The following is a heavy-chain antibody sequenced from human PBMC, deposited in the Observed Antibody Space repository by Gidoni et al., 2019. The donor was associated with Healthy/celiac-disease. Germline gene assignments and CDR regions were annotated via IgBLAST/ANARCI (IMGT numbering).Heavy chain of an antibody. CDR2: ISAYNGNT. J-gene: IGHJ4*02. V-gene: IGHV1-18*03. CDR3: ARAEWEHDY. Sequence: QLHLVQSGAEVKNPRASVNVSYTASGYTFTSYGIRWVRQAPGQGLEWMGWISAYNGNTNYAQKLQGRVTMTTDTSTSKDYMEMRSLRSDDMAVYYCARAEWEHDYWGQGTLVTVSS. CDR1: GYTFTSYG. D-gene: IGHD1-26*01.